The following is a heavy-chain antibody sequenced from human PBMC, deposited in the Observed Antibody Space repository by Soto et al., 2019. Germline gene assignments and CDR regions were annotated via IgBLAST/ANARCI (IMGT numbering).Heavy chain of an antibody. CDR2: ISSSGSTI. V-gene: IGHV3-11*01. CDR3: ARDYGKLIFGVVIDYMDV. D-gene: IGHD3-3*01. CDR1: GFTFSDYY. J-gene: IGHJ6*03. Sequence: PGGSLRLSCAASGFTFSDYYMSWIRQAPGKGLEWVSYISSSGSTIYYADSVKGRFTISRDNAKNSLYLQMNSLRAEDTAVYYCARDYGKLIFGVVIDYMDVWGKGTTVTVSS.